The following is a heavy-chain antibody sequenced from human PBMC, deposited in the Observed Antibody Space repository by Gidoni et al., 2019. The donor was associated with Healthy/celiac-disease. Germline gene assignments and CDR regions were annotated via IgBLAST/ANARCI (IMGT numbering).Heavy chain of an antibody. J-gene: IGHJ2*01. D-gene: IGHD3-22*01. CDR2: IYYSGST. CDR3: ARVWDDSSGYYYKYFDL. V-gene: IGHV4-31*03. CDR1: GGSISSGGYY. Sequence: QVQLQESGPGLVKPSQTLSLTCTVSGGSISSGGYYWSWIRQHPGKGLEWIGYIYYSGSTYYNPSLKSRVTISVDTSKNQFSLKLSSVTAADTAVYYCARVWDDSSGYYYKYFDLWGRGTLVTVSS.